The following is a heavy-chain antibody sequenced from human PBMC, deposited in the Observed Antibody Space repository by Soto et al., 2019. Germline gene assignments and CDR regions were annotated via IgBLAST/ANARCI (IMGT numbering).Heavy chain of an antibody. CDR3: ARALVNGAKGGVDY. Sequence: QVQLQESGPGLVKPSQTLSLTCTVSGGSISSGDYYWSWIRQPPGKGLEWIGYIYYSGSTYYNPSLESRVTVSVDTSKNQFSLKLSSVTAADTAVYYCARALVNGAKGGVDYWGQGTLVTVSS. V-gene: IGHV4-30-4*01. D-gene: IGHD4-17*01. CDR1: GGSISSGDYY. J-gene: IGHJ4*02. CDR2: IYYSGST.